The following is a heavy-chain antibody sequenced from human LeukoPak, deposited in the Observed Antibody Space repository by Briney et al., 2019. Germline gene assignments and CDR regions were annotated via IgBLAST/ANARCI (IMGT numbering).Heavy chain of an antibody. CDR1: GFTFSSYS. Sequence: PGGSLRLSCAASGFTFSSYSMNWVRQAPGKGLEWVSSISSSSSYIYYADSVKGRFTISRDNAKNSLYLQMNSLRAEDTAVYYCARDTPSYYDFWSGYYTGIGDRFDYWGQGTLVTVSS. V-gene: IGHV3-21*01. CDR2: ISSSSSYI. CDR3: ARDTPSYYDFWSGYYTGIGDRFDY. D-gene: IGHD3-3*01. J-gene: IGHJ4*02.